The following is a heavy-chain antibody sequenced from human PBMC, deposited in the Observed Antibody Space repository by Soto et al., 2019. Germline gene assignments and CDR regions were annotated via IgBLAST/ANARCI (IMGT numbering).Heavy chain of an antibody. CDR2: IIPIFGTA. D-gene: IGHD6-19*01. CDR3: AREPRYLAVAGEFNYYYGMDV. J-gene: IGHJ6*02. Sequence: GALVKVSCKASGGTFSSYAISWVRQAPGQGLEWMGGIIPIFGTANYAQKFQGRVTITADESTSTAYMELSSLRSEDTAVYYCAREPRYLAVAGEFNYYYGMDVWGQGTTVTVSS. V-gene: IGHV1-69*13. CDR1: GGTFSSYA.